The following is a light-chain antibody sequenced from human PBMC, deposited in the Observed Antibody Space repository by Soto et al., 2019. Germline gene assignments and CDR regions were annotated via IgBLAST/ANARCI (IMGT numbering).Light chain of an antibody. CDR2: LGS. J-gene: IGKJ1*01. CDR3: MQALQTPWT. V-gene: IGKV2-28*01. CDR1: QSLLHSNGYNY. Sequence: DIVMTQSPLSLPVTPGEPASISCRSSQSLLHSNGYNYLDWYLQKAGQSPQLLIYLGSNRAPWVPDRFSGSGSGTGYALRISRVEAEDVGVYYCMQALQTPWTFGQGTKVEIK.